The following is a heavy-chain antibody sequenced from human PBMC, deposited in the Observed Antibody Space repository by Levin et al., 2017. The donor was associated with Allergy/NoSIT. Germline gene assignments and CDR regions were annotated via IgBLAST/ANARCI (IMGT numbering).Heavy chain of an antibody. CDR1: GFTFTDYG. Sequence: GGSLRLSCAASGFTFTDYGFNWVRQAPGKGLEWVSSINTYTGNTAYSGPVKGRSTISRENARNPVYLQMNSLRVEDTAVYYCAGERGVVADYRHFDYWGQGTLVTISS. CDR2: INTYTGNT. V-gene: IGHV3-21*01. CDR3: AGERGVVADYRHFDY. D-gene: IGHD2-21*01. J-gene: IGHJ4*02.